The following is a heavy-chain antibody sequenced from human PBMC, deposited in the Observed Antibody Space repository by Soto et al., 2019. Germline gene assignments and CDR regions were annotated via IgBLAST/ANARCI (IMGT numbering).Heavy chain of an antibody. CDR1: GDSVSSNY. Sequence: SETLSLTCTVSGDSVSSNYWSWIRQPPEKGLEWIGCISYSGGTNYNPSLKSRVTLSVDTSKNQFSLKLSSVSAADTAVYYCARAYYDFWSGSYYHYMDVWGKGTTVTVSS. CDR3: ARAYYDFWSGSYYHYMDV. D-gene: IGHD3-3*01. CDR2: ISYSGGT. J-gene: IGHJ6*03. V-gene: IGHV4-59*02.